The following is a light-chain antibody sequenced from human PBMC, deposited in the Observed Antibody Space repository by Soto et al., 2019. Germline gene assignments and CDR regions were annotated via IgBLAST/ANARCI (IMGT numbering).Light chain of an antibody. J-gene: IGLJ1*01. CDR1: SSDVGGYNY. Sequence: QSALTQPASVSGSPGQSITISCTGTSSDVGGYNYVSWYQQHPGKAPKLMIYEVSNRPSGVSNRFSGSKSGNTASLTISGHQAEDEADYYCSSYTSSSTPPYVFGTGTKLTVL. CDR3: SSYTSSSTPPYV. V-gene: IGLV2-14*01. CDR2: EVS.